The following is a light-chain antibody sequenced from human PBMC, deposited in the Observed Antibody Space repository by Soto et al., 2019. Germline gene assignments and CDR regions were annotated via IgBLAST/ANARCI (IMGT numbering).Light chain of an antibody. CDR3: QHYDHLPIT. Sequence: DIQMTQSPSSLSASVGDRVTITCQASQDITNYLNWYQQKPGRAPRLLLYDASGLETGVPSRFSGSGSGTDFTLTISSLQPEDVATYYCQHYDHLPITFGQGTRLEIK. CDR2: DAS. J-gene: IGKJ5*01. CDR1: QDITNY. V-gene: IGKV1-33*01.